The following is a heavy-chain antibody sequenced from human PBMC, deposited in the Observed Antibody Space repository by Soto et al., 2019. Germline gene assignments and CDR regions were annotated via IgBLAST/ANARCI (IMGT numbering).Heavy chain of an antibody. CDR1: GFTFSNAW. D-gene: IGHD3-10*01. V-gene: IGHV3-15*07. J-gene: IGHJ6*02. CDR2: IKSKTDGGTT. CDR3: TTNQGSGVYYYGMDV. Sequence: GGSLRLSCAASGFTFSNAWMNWVRQAPGKGLEWVGRIKSKTDGGTTDYAAPVKGRFTISRDDSKNTLYLQMNSLKTEDTAVYYCTTNQGSGVYYYGMDVWGQGTTVTVSS.